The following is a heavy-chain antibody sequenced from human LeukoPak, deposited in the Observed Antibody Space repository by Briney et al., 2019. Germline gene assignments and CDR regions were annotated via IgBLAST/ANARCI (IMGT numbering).Heavy chain of an antibody. D-gene: IGHD4-17*01. CDR2: IDSSGTTI. J-gene: IGHJ4*02. CDR1: GFTFSSCE. Sequence: GGSLRLSCAASGFTFSSCEMNWVRQTPGKGLEWVSYIDSSGTTIYYADSVKGRFTISRDNSKNTLYLQMNSLRAEDTAVYYCAREYTVDFDYWGQGTLVTVSS. V-gene: IGHV3-48*03. CDR3: AREYTVDFDY.